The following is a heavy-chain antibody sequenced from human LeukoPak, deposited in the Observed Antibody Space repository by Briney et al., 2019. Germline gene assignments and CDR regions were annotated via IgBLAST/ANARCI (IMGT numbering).Heavy chain of an antibody. Sequence: GGSLRLSCAAPGFTFDDYGMSWVRQAPGKGLEWVSGINWNGGSTGYADSVKGRFTISRDNAKNSLYLQMNSLRAEDTALYYCARDKSVGAARPGALDAFDIWGQGTMVTVSS. D-gene: IGHD6-6*01. J-gene: IGHJ3*02. V-gene: IGHV3-20*04. CDR2: INWNGGST. CDR1: GFTFDDYG. CDR3: ARDKSVGAARPGALDAFDI.